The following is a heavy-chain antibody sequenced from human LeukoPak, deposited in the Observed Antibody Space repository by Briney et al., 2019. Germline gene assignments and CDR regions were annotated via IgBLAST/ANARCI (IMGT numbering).Heavy chain of an antibody. D-gene: IGHD2-2*01. V-gene: IGHV1-46*01. CDR2: INPSGGST. CDR3: ARGSVPAAPHDAFDI. CDR1: GYTFTSYY. J-gene: IGHJ3*02. Sequence: ASVKVSCKASGYTFTSYYMHWVRQAPGQGLEWMGIINPSGGSTSYAQKFQGRVTMTRDTSTSTVYMELSSLRSEDTAVYYCARGSVPAAPHDAFDIWGQGTMVTVSS.